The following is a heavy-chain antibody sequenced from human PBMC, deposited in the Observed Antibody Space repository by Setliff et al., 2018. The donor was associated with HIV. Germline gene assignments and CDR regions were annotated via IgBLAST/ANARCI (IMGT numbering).Heavy chain of an antibody. V-gene: IGHV4-39*07. CDR1: GGSISTSNYY. CDR2: VDYTGST. Sequence: SETLSLTCTASGGSISTSNYYWGWVRQPPGKGLEWVGDVDYTGSTYYNPSLKSRVTISVDTSKNQFSLRLNSVTAADTAVYYCARQGNIVVVTSFDYWGQGTLVTVSS. J-gene: IGHJ4*02. D-gene: IGHD2-21*02. CDR3: ARQGNIVVVTSFDY.